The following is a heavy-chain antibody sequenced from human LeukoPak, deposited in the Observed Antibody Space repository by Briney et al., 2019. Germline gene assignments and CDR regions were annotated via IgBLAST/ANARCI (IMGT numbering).Heavy chain of an antibody. CDR2: IYYSGST. Sequence: KPSETLSLTCTVSGGSISSYYWSWIRQPPGKGLEWIGYIYYSGSTNYNPSLKSRVTISVDTSKNQFSLKLSSVTAADTAVYYCARGVRANDAFDIWGQGTMVTVSS. CDR3: ARGVRANDAFDI. V-gene: IGHV4-59*01. CDR1: GGSISSYY. J-gene: IGHJ3*02. D-gene: IGHD3-10*01.